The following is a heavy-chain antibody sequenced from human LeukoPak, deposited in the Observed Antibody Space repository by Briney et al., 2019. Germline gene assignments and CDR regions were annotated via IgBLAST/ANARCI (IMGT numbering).Heavy chain of an antibody. CDR1: GFTFSNYV. CDR3: GRGMDV. V-gene: IGHV3-7*04. Sequence: PGGSLRLSCTVSGFTFSNYVMNWVRQAPGKGLEWVANIKQDGSEIYYVDSVKGRFTISRDNAKNSLYLQMNSLRAGDTAVYYCGRGMDVWGQGTTVTVSS. CDR2: IKQDGSEI. J-gene: IGHJ6*02.